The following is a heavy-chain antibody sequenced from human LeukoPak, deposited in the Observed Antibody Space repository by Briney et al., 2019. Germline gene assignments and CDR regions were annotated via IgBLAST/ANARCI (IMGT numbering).Heavy chain of an antibody. CDR2: IWYDGSNK. J-gene: IGHJ3*02. D-gene: IGHD6-19*01. Sequence: QSGGSLRLSCAASGFTFSNYAMSWVRQAPGKGLEWVAVIWYDGSNKYYADSVKGRFTISRDNSKNTLYLQMNSLRAEDTAVYYCARWSGGYGPDDAFDIWGQGTMVTVSS. CDR3: ARWSGGYGPDDAFDI. CDR1: GFTFSNYA. V-gene: IGHV3-33*08.